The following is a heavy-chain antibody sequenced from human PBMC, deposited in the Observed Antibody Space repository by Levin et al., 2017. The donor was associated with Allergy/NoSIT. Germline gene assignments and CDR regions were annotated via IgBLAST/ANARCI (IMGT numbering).Heavy chain of an antibody. CDR1: GFTFSSYS. D-gene: IGHD3-10*01. CDR3: ARGGPTYYYGSGSYYNQPPYFQH. V-gene: IGHV3-48*01. J-gene: IGHJ1*01. CDR2: ISSSSSTI. Sequence: GESLKISCAASGFTFSSYSMNWVRQAPGKGLEWVSYISSSSSTIYYADSVKGRFTISRDNAKNSLYLQMNSLRAEDTAVYYCARGGPTYYYGSGSYYNQPPYFQHWGQGTLVTVSS.